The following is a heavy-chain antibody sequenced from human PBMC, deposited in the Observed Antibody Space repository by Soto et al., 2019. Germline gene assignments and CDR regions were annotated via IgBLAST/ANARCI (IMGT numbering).Heavy chain of an antibody. CDR2: IYYSGST. D-gene: IGHD2-8*01. Sequence: PSETLSLTCTVSGGSISSYYWIWIRQPPGKGLEWIGYIYYSGSTNYNPSLKSRITISVDTSKSQFSLKLSSVTAVDTAVYYCARNYANFDYWGQGTLVTVSS. CDR1: GGSISSYY. V-gene: IGHV4-59*01. CDR3: ARNYANFDY. J-gene: IGHJ4*02.